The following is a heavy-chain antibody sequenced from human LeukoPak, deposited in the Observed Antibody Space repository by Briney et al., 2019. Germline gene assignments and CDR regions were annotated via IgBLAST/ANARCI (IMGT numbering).Heavy chain of an antibody. J-gene: IGHJ3*02. V-gene: IGHV3-64*04. D-gene: IGHD1-26*01. CDR2: ISNNGGST. CDR1: GFTFSRYA. CDR3: ARDDGGSTFDI. Sequence: GGSLRLSCSASGFTFSRYAIHWVRQAPGKGLEYVSAISNNGGSTYYADSVMGRFTISRDNAKNSLYPQMNSLRAEDTAVYYCARDDGGSTFDIWAKGQWSPSLQ.